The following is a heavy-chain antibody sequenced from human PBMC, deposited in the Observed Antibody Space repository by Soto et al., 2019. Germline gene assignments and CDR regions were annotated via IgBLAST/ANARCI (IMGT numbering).Heavy chain of an antibody. J-gene: IGHJ4*02. Sequence: QVQLQESGPGLVKTSQTLSLTCTVSGASTGSGGYYWSWIRQHPGKGLEWIGYIYYTGSTYYSPSRKGPVSISSETSKDGFSPEVDSVTAADTAVYYCARADYGDRGLAFDSWGQGTLVTVSS. CDR2: IYYTGST. D-gene: IGHD4-17*01. CDR1: GASTGSGGYY. CDR3: ARADYGDRGLAFDS. V-gene: IGHV4-31*01.